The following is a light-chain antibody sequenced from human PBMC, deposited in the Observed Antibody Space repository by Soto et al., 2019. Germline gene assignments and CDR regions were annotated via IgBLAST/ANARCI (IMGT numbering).Light chain of an antibody. CDR2: GAS. V-gene: IGKV3-15*01. J-gene: IGKJ1*01. CDR3: QQYAVWPPQT. Sequence: EIVMTQSPATLSVSPGDRATLSCRASQTVIRNLAWYQQKPGQTPRLLSFGASTRANGIPARFSGSGSGTEFTLTISSLQPEDFAVYYCQQYAVWPPQTFGQGTKVDIK. CDR1: QTVIRN.